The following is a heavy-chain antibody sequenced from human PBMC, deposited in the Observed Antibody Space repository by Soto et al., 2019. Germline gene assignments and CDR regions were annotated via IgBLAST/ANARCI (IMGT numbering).Heavy chain of an antibody. J-gene: IGHJ5*02. D-gene: IGHD6-13*01. CDR2: IFYSGST. CDR3: ATLSGRSWSRFDP. CDR1: GGSISTSSYY. Sequence: QLQLQESGPGLVKPSETLSLTCTVSGGSISTSSYYWGWIRQPPGKGLEWIGSIFYSGSTYYNPSLKSRVTISLDTSKNQFSLKVTSVASADTALYYCATLSGRSWSRFDPWGQGTLVTVSS. V-gene: IGHV4-39*01.